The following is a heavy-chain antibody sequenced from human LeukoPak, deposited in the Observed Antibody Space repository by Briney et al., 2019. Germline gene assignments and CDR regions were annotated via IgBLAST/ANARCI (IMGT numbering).Heavy chain of an antibody. D-gene: IGHD3-22*01. J-gene: IGHJ4*02. CDR3: ARQYYYDSSGPFDY. V-gene: IGHV4-39*01. Sequence: SETLSLTCTVSGGSISSSSYYWGWIRQPRGKGLEWIGSIYYSGSTYYNPSLKSRVTVSVDTSKNPFSLKLSSVTAAATAVYYCARQYYYDSSGPFDYWGQGTLVTVSS. CDR2: IYYSGST. CDR1: GGSISSSSYY.